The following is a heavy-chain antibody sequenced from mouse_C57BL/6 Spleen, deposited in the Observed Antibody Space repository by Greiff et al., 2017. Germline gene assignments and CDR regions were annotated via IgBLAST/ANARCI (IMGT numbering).Heavy chain of an antibody. CDR1: GYAFSSSW. V-gene: IGHV1-82*01. CDR2: IYPGDGDT. CDR3: ANLGRYYFDY. D-gene: IGHD4-1*01. Sequence: VQLQQSGPELVKPGASVKISCKASGYAFSSSWMNWVKQRPGKGLEWIGRIYPGDGDTNYNGKFKGKATLTADKSSSTAYMQLSSLTSEDSAVYFCANLGRYYFDYWGQGTTLTVSS. J-gene: IGHJ2*01.